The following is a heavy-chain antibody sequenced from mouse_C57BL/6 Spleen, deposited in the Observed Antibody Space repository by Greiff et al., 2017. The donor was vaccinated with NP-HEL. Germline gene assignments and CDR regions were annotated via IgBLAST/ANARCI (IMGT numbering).Heavy chain of an antibody. CDR2: IYPRSGNT. CDR3: ARDYYGSSYVRGAMDY. J-gene: IGHJ4*01. CDR1: GYTFTSYG. Sequence: VKLMESGAELARPGASVKLSCKASGYTFTSYGISWVKQRTGQGLEWIGEIYPRSGNTYYNEKFKGKATLTADKSSSTAYMELRSLTSEDSAVYFCARDYYGSSYVRGAMDYWGQGTSVTVSS. D-gene: IGHD1-1*01. V-gene: IGHV1-81*01.